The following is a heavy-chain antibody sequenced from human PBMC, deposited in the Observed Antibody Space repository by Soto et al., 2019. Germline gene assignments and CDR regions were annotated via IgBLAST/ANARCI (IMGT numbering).Heavy chain of an antibody. J-gene: IGHJ2*01. V-gene: IGHV4-31*03. CDR2: IYYSGST. CDR3: ARDGWSKDVPYFDL. CDR1: GGSISSGGYY. Sequence: PSETLSLTCTVSGGSISSGGYYWSWIRQHPGKGLEWIGYIYYSGSTYYNPSLKSRVTISVDTSKNQFSLKLSSVTAADTAVYYCARDGWSKDVPYFDLWGRGTLVTAPQ. D-gene: IGHD2-15*01.